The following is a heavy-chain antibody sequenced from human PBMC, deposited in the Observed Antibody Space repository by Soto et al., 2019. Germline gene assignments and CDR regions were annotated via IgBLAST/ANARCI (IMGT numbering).Heavy chain of an antibody. CDR3: ARAAGDSSGWYGDYYYYYGMDV. Sequence: SETLSLTCTVSGGSISSSSYYWGWIRQPPGKGLEWIGSIYYSGSTYYNPSLKSRVTISVDTSKNQFSLKLSSVTAADTAVYYCARAAGDSSGWYGDYYYYYGMDVWGQGTTVTVSS. D-gene: IGHD6-19*01. CDR2: IYYSGST. J-gene: IGHJ6*02. CDR1: GGSISSSSYY. V-gene: IGHV4-39*01.